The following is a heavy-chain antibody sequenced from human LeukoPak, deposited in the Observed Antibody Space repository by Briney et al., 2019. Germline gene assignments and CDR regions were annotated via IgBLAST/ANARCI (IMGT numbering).Heavy chain of an antibody. CDR3: ASAYVWGSYRHFDY. CDR1: GFTLSSYW. J-gene: IGHJ4*02. V-gene: IGHV3-7*01. CDR2: IKQDGSEK. Sequence: GGSLRLSCAASGFTLSSYWMSWVRQAPGKGLEWVANIKQDGSEKYYVDSVKGRFTISRDNAKNSLYLQMNSLRAEDTAVYYCASAYVWGSYRHFDYWGQGTLVTVSS. D-gene: IGHD3-16*02.